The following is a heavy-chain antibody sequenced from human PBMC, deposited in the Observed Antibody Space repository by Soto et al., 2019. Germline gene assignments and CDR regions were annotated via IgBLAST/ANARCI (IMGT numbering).Heavy chain of an antibody. D-gene: IGHD4-4*01. CDR3: AITVTTDVDY. V-gene: IGHV5-10-1*01. CDR1: GYSFTSYW. J-gene: IGHJ4*02. Sequence: PGESLKISCKGSGYSFTSYWISWVRQMPGKGLEWMGRIDPSDSYTNYSPSFQGHVTISADKSISTAYLQWSSLKASDTAMYYCAITVTTDVDYWGQGTLVTVSS. CDR2: IDPSDSYT.